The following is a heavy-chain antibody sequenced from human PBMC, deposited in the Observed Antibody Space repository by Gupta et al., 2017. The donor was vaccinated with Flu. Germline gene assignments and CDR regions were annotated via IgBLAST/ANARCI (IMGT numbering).Heavy chain of an antibody. CDR2: MNPDSGNT. CDR3: ASGDMTTGFD. CDR1: GYTVTNFD. V-gene: IGHV1-8*01. D-gene: IGHD4-17*01. Sequence: VQLEQSGAEVKKPGASMKVSCKASGYTVTNFDINWVRQATGQGLEWMGLMNPDSGNTDYAQKFQGRVTMTRDTSINTAYMELSSLGSEDTAVDFCASGDMTTGFDWGQGTLVTVSS. J-gene: IGHJ4*02.